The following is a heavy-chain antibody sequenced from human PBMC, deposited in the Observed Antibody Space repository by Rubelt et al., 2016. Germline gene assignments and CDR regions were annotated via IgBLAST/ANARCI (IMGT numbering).Heavy chain of an antibody. CDR1: GYTFTTYY. CDR2: INPNSGVT. D-gene: IGHD1-7*01. V-gene: IGHV1-2*02. CDR3: VRENWYYDN. J-gene: IGHJ4*02. Sequence: QVQLVQSGAEVKKPGASVKVSCKASGYTFTTYYMHWVRQAPGQGLEWMAWINPNSGVTNYAQKFQGRVALTRDTSISTVSMELSRLTSDDTAVYHCVRENWYYDNWGQGTLVTVSS.